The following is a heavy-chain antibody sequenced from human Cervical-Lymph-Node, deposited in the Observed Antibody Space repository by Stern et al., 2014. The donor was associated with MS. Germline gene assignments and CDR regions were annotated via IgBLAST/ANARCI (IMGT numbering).Heavy chain of an antibody. D-gene: IGHD6-19*01. CDR1: GFTFSSYG. V-gene: IGHV3-30*18. Sequence: MQLVESGGGVVQPGRSLRLSCAASGFTFSSYGMHWVRQAPGQGLEWVGVILYDGSTQSYADYVKGRFTISSDNSTNPLYLQINSLRAEDTAVYYCAKVGAIAVAGTGFQHWGQGTLVTVSS. CDR2: ILYDGSTQ. CDR3: AKVGAIAVAGTGFQH. J-gene: IGHJ1*01.